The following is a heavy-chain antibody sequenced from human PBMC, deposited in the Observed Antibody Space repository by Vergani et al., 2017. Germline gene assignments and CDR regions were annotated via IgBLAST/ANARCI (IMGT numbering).Heavy chain of an antibody. CDR2: IYPGDSDT. J-gene: IGHJ3*02. D-gene: IGHD3-22*01. V-gene: IGHV5-51*01. Sequence: EVQLVQSGAEVKKPGESLRISCKGSGYSFTNYWIGWVRQVPGKGLEWMGIIYPGDSDTRYSPSFQGQVTISADKSISTAYLQWSSLKASETAMYYCARLKSDSSGYYYDAFDIWGQGTMVTVSS. CDR3: ARLKSDSSGYYYDAFDI. CDR1: GYSFTNYW.